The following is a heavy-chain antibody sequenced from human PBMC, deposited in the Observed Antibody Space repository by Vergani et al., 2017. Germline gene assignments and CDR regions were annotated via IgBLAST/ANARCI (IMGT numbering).Heavy chain of an antibody. CDR2: ISNDGSKK. D-gene: IGHD3-10*01. CDR1: GFSFSSHA. V-gene: IGHV3-30*18. J-gene: IGHJ6*03. Sequence: QVQLAESGGGRVQPGRSLRLSCAASGFSFSSHATHWVRQAPGKGLEWVAVISNDGSKKYYADSVKGRFTISRDNSKNTLDLQMNSLRTQDTAVYYCAKAGSVTSGSLQYNFYMDVWGKGTTVTVS. CDR3: AKAGSVTSGSLQYNFYMDV.